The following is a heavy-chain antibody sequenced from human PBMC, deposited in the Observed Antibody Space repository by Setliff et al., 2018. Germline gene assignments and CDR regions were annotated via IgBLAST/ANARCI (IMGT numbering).Heavy chain of an antibody. D-gene: IGHD1-26*01. V-gene: IGHV4-38-2*01. CDR3: ARYLAGEVGISGWFDP. Sequence: SETLSLTCAVSGYSINSDYYWGWTRQPPGKGLEWVASMHHSGIVYYNPSLRSRVIMSVDTSKYQVSLDLTSVTAADTAVYYCARYLAGEVGISGWFDPWGQGTLVTVSS. CDR1: GYSINSDYY. J-gene: IGHJ5*02. CDR2: MHHSGIV.